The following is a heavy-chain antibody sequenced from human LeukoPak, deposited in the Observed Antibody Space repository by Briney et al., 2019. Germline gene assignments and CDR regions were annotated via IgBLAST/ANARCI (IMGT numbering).Heavy chain of an antibody. V-gene: IGHV3-53*01. CDR2: IYSDGST. Sequence: GGSLRLSCAASGFTVSSTYMSWVRQAPGKGLEWVSLIYSDGSTFYADSVKGRLTISRDNSKNTLYLQMSSLRAEDTAVYYCARDSSSFPNYFDYWGQGTLVTVSS. J-gene: IGHJ4*02. CDR3: ARDSSSFPNYFDY. D-gene: IGHD3-3*02. CDR1: GFTVSSTY.